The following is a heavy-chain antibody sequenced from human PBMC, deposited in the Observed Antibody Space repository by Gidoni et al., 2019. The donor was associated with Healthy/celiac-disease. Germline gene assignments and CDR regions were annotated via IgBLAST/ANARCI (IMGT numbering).Heavy chain of an antibody. V-gene: IGHV3-9*01. J-gene: IGHJ4*02. CDR1: GFTFDDYA. CDR3: AKDMGAAVAGD. D-gene: IGHD6-19*01. Sequence: EVQLVESGGGLVQPGRSLRLSCAASGFTFDDYAMHWVRQAPGKGLAWVSGISWNSGSIGYADSVKGRFTISRDNAKNSLYLQMNSLRAEDTALYYCAKDMGAAVAGDWGQGTLVTVSS. CDR2: ISWNSGSI.